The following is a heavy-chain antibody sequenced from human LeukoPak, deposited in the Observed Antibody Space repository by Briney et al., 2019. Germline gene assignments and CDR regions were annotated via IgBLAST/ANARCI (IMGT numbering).Heavy chain of an antibody. CDR1: GYSISSGYY. CDR3: ARHWHSSSWYLDY. Sequence: SETLSLTCAVSGYSISSGYYWGWIRQPPGKGLEWIGSIYHSGSTYYNPSLKSRVTISVDTSKNQFSLKLSSVTAADTAVYYCARHWHSSSWYLDYWGQGTLVTVSS. J-gene: IGHJ4*02. CDR2: IYHSGST. V-gene: IGHV4-38-2*01. D-gene: IGHD6-13*01.